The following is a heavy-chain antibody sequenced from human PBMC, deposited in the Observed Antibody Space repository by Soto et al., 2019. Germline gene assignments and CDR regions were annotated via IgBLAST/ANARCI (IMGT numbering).Heavy chain of an antibody. D-gene: IGHD1-7*01. V-gene: IGHV1-69*06. J-gene: IGHJ5*02. Sequence: QVQLMQSGAEAKKSGSSVKVSCKASGGTFSTFAVTWVRQAPGQGLEWMGGIIPVFAKATYARKFQGRLTITADRSTTTAFMELSGLSSEDTAVYYCAREPSKGDNWKYVGWFDPWGQGTLVTVSS. CDR3: AREPSKGDNWKYVGWFDP. CDR2: IIPVFAKA. CDR1: GGTFSTFA.